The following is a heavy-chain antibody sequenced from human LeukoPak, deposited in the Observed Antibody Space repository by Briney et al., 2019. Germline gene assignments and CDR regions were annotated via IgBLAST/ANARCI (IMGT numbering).Heavy chain of an antibody. D-gene: IGHD6-13*01. CDR2: IRYDGSNK. Sequence: PGGSLRLSCAASGFTFSSYGMHWLRQAPGKGLEWVAFIRYDGSNKYYADSVKGRFTISRDNSKNTLYLQMNSLRAEDTAVYYCAKEPSSSWYYFDYWGQGTLVTVSS. V-gene: IGHV3-30*02. J-gene: IGHJ4*02. CDR3: AKEPSSSWYYFDY. CDR1: GFTFSSYG.